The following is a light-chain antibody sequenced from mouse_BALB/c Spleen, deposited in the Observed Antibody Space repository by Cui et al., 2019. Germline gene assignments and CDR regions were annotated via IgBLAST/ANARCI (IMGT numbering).Light chain of an antibody. CDR2: LTS. CDR1: SSVSY. CDR3: QQWSSNPLT. Sequence: QMFLTKSQEPMPASPGEKVTMTCSASSSVSYMYWYQQKPRSSPKPWIYLTSNLASGVPARFSGSGSGTSYSLTISSMEAEDAATYYCQQWSSNPLTFGAGTKLELK. V-gene: IGKV4-68*01. J-gene: IGKJ5*01.